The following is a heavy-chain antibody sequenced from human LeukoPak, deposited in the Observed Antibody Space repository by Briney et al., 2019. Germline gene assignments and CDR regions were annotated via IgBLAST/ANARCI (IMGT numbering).Heavy chain of an antibody. Sequence: ASVKVSCKASGYTFTGYYMHWVRQAPGQGLEWMGWINPNSGGTNYAQKFQGRVTMTRDTSISTAYMELSRLRSDDTAVYYCARNVRGQLRFFWFDPWGQGTLVTVSS. D-gene: IGHD2-2*01. V-gene: IGHV1-2*02. CDR3: ARNVRGQLRFFWFDP. J-gene: IGHJ5*02. CDR2: INPNSGGT. CDR1: GYTFTGYY.